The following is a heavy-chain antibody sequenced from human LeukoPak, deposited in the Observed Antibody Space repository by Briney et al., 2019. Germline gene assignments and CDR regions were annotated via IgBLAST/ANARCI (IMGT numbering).Heavy chain of an antibody. CDR1: GGSISSYY. J-gene: IGHJ5*02. D-gene: IGHD1-1*01. CDR2: IYYSGST. Sequence: SETLSLTCTVSGGSISSYYWSWIRQPPGKGLEWIGYIYYSGSTNYNPSLKSRVTISVDTSKNQFSLKLSSVTAADTAVYYCASKVSTGTTTVKGWFDPWGQGTLVTVSS. CDR3: ASKVSTGTTTVKGWFDP. V-gene: IGHV4-59*01.